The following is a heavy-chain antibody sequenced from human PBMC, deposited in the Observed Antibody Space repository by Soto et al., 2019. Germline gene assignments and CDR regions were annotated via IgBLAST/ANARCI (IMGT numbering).Heavy chain of an antibody. CDR2: AHHSGRT. CDR1: GGSMSSSNW. V-gene: IGHV4-4*02. J-gene: IGHJ4*02. CDR3: ARSEVTVLDN. D-gene: IGHD4-17*01. Sequence: QVQLQESGPGLVKPSGTLSLTCTVSGGSMSSSNWWNWVRQPPGKGLEWIGEAHHSGRTNYNPSLKSRVTISVDKSKNHFALKLSSVTAADTGVYYCARSEVTVLDNWGQGTLVTVSS.